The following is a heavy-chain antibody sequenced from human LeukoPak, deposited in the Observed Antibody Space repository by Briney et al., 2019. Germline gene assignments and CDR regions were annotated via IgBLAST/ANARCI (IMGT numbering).Heavy chain of an antibody. CDR2: IFYSGST. J-gene: IGHJ4*02. Sequence: SETLSLTCTVSGGSISSYYWSWIRQAPGKGLEWIGYIFYSGSTNYNPSLKSRVTVSVDTSKNQYSLKLSSVTAADTAVYYCASVYCRGGSCYPHFDYWGQGTLVTVSS. CDR3: ASVYCRGGSCYPHFDY. CDR1: GGSISSYY. D-gene: IGHD2-15*01. V-gene: IGHV4-59*01.